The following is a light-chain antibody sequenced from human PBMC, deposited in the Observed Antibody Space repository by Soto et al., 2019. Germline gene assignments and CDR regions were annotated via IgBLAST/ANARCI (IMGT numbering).Light chain of an antibody. V-gene: IGLV2-14*01. CDR2: DVS. CDR1: SSDVGGYNY. Sequence: QYALTQPASVSGSPGQSSTISCTGTSSDVGGYNYVSWYQQHPGKAPKLMIYDVSNRPSGVSNRFSGSKSGNTASLTISGLQAEDEADYYCSSYTSSSTLDVFGTGTKLTVL. J-gene: IGLJ1*01. CDR3: SSYTSSSTLDV.